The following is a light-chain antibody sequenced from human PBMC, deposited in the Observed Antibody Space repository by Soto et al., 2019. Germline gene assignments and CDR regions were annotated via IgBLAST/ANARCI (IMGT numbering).Light chain of an antibody. CDR1: QSVSSSY. V-gene: IGKV3-20*01. J-gene: IGKJ1*01. CDR2: CAS. CDR3: QQYGSSAWT. Sequence: EIVLTQSPGTLSLSPGERATLSCRASQSVSSSYLAWYQQKPGQAPRLLIYCASSRATGIPDRFSGIGSGTDVTLTISRLEHEDFAVYYCQQYGSSAWTFGQGTKVEIK.